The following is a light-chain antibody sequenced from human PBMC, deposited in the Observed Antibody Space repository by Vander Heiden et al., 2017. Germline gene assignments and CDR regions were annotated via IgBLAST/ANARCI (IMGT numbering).Light chain of an antibody. J-gene: IGLJ2*01. CDR2: KDS. CDR3: QSEDGSSTVV. Sequence: SYELTQPPSLSGSPGQTARITCSGDAWRNQHAYWYQQKPGQAPGLVIYKDSERPSGIPERFSGSRSGNTATLTISGVQAEDEADYYCQSEDGSSTVVFGGGTKLTVL. V-gene: IGLV3-25*03. CDR1: AWRNQH.